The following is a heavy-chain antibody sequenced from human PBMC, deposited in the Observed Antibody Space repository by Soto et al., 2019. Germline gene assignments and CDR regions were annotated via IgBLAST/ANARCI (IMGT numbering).Heavy chain of an antibody. J-gene: IGHJ4*02. Sequence: GASVKVSCKASGHTFTGYYMHWVRQAPGQGLEWMGWINPNSGGTNYAQKFQGWVTMTRDTSISTAYMELSRLRSDDTAVYYCARGSYDYPPPAFDYWGQGTLVTVSS. V-gene: IGHV1-2*04. D-gene: IGHD5-12*01. CDR1: GHTFTGYY. CDR2: INPNSGGT. CDR3: ARGSYDYPPPAFDY.